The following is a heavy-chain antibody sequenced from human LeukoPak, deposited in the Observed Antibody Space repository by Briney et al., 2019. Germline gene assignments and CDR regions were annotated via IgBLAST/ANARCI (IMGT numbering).Heavy chain of an antibody. CDR2: IKQDGSEK. D-gene: IGHD6-25*01. Sequence: GGSLRLSCAASGFTFSSYWMSWVRQAPGKGLEWVANIKQDGSEKYYVDSVKGRFTISRDNAKNSLYLQMKSLRAEDTALYYCGKDVKFNRLNYFDYWGQGTLVTVSS. CDR3: GKDVKFNRLNYFDY. V-gene: IGHV3-7*03. CDR1: GFTFSSYW. J-gene: IGHJ4*02.